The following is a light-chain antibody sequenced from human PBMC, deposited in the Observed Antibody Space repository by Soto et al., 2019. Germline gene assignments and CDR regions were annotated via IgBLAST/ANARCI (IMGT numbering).Light chain of an antibody. V-gene: IGKV3-15*01. CDR2: GAS. CDR1: QSISSN. Sequence: EIVMTQSPATLSASLGDRDTLSCRASQSISSNLAWYQQKPGQAPRLLIYGASTRATGIPDRFSGSGSGTEFTLIISSLQSEDFAVYYCQQYHNWPPVTFGQGTKVDIK. CDR3: QQYHNWPPVT. J-gene: IGKJ1*01.